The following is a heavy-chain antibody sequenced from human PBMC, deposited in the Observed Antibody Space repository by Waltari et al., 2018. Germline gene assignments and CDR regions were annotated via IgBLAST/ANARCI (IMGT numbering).Heavy chain of an antibody. D-gene: IGHD3-10*01. CDR2: IYYSGGT. J-gene: IGHJ4*02. CDR3: ARDYNSTSRSLFDY. Sequence: QVRLQESGPILVKPSETLSLTCTVSGGSISGYYWSWIRQPPGKGLEWIGYIYYSGGTTYNPSLTSRVTISVDTSKSQFSLTLNSVTAADTAVYYCARDYNSTSRSLFDYWGQGILVTVSS. V-gene: IGHV4-59*01. CDR1: GGSISGYY.